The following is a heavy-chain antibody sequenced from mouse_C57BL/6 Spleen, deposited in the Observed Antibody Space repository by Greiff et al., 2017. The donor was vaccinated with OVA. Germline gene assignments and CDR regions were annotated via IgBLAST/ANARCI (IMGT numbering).Heavy chain of an antibody. V-gene: IGHV1-82*01. Sequence: QVQLQQSGPELVKPGASVKISCKASGYAFRSSWMNWVKQRPGKGLEWIGRIYPGDGDTNYNGKFKGKATLTADKSSSTAYMQLSSLTSEDSAVYFCARYYIGRETPYYFDYWGQGTTLTVSS. J-gene: IGHJ2*01. CDR1: GYAFRSSW. CDR2: IYPGDGDT. CDR3: ARYYIGRETPYYFDY. D-gene: IGHD1-1*01.